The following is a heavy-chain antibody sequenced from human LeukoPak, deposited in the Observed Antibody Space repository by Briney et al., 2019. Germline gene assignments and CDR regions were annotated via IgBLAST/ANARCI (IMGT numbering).Heavy chain of an antibody. CDR1: GGTFSSYA. V-gene: IGHV1-69*13. CDR2: IIPIFGTA. D-gene: IGHD5-18*01. CDR3: ARPDEDRGYSYGYNY. J-gene: IGHJ4*02. Sequence: ASVKVSCKASGGTFSSYAISWVRQAPGQGLEWMGGIIPIFGTANYAQKFQGRVTITVDESTSTAYMELSSLRSEDTAVYYCARPDEDRGYSYGYNYWGRGTLVTVSS.